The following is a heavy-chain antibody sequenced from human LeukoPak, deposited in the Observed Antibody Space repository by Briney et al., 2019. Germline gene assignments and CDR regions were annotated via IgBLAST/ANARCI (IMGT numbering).Heavy chain of an antibody. Sequence: GGSLRLSCAASEFTFNNYGMSWVRQAPGKGLEWVSTISNSGGSTYYADSVRGRFTISRDNAKNSLFLQMDSLRGEDTAVYYCARCTTGKTFGSLREIKKSREIDYWGQGTLVTVSS. CDR3: ARCTTGKTFGSLREIKKSREIDY. CDR2: ISNSGGST. V-gene: IGHV3-23*01. CDR1: EFTFNNYG. D-gene: IGHD1-1*01. J-gene: IGHJ4*02.